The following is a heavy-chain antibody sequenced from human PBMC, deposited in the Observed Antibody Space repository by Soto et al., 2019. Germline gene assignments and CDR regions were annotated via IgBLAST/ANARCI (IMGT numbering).Heavy chain of an antibody. J-gene: IGHJ4*02. V-gene: IGHV5-10-1*01. CDR3: ARLGDSSGLNFLYY. D-gene: IGHD3-22*01. Sequence: PGESLKISCKGSGYSFTSYWISWVRQMPGKGLEWMGRIDPSDSYTTYSPYFQGHVTMSADKSISTAYLQWSSLKASDTAMYYCARLGDSSGLNFLYYWGQGSLVTVSS. CDR2: IDPSDSYT. CDR1: GYSFTSYW.